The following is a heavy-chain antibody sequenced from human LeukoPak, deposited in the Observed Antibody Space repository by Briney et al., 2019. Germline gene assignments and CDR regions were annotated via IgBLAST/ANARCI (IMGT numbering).Heavy chain of an antibody. Sequence: GGTLRLSCAASGFTFSSHGMNWVRQAPGKGLEWVSGSSSIGGRTYYADSVKGRFTITRDNSRNTLHLQMNSLRVEDTGVYYCAKDDAWWRFYHWGQGTLVTVSS. CDR1: GFTFSSHG. CDR2: SSSIGGRT. V-gene: IGHV3-23*01. D-gene: IGHD2-21*01. CDR3: AKDDAWWRFYH. J-gene: IGHJ1*01.